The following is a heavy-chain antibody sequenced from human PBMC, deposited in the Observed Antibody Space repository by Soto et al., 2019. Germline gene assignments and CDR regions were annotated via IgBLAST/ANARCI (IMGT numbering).Heavy chain of an antibody. Sequence: PSETLSLTCAVSGGSISSGDYYWTWIRQPPGKGLEWIGSIYYSGSTYYNPSLKSRVTISIDTSKNQFSLRLSSVTAADTAVYYCARSGYGSGSYPVLSWGQGTLVTVSS. J-gene: IGHJ5*02. CDR1: GGSISSGDYY. CDR2: IYYSGST. CDR3: ARSGYGSGSYPVLS. D-gene: IGHD3-10*01. V-gene: IGHV4-30-4*01.